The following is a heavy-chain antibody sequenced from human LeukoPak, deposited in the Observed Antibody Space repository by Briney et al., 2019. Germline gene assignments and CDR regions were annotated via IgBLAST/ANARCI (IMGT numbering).Heavy chain of an antibody. CDR1: GGPISSGGYY. Sequence: PSETLSLTCTVSGGPISSGGYYWSWIRQPPGKGLEWIGYIYHSGSTYYNPSLKSRVTISVDRSKNQFSLKLSSVTAADTAVYYCAEGKQLGTFDYWGQGTLVTVSS. V-gene: IGHV4-30-2*01. J-gene: IGHJ4*02. D-gene: IGHD6-6*01. CDR3: AEGKQLGTFDY. CDR2: IYHSGST.